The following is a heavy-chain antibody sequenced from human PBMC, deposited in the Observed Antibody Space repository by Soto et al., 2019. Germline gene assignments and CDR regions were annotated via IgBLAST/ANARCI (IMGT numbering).Heavy chain of an antibody. CDR2: IYHSGST. J-gene: IGHJ4*02. V-gene: IGHV4-4*02. CDR1: GGSVSSSNW. D-gene: IGHD5-18*01. CDR3: ARATGMAPFDY. Sequence: SETLSLTCAVSGGSVSSSNWWSWVRQPPGKGLEWIGEIYHSGSTNYNPSLKSRVTISVDKSKNQFSLKVSSVTAADTAVYYCARATGMAPFDYWGQGTLVTVSS.